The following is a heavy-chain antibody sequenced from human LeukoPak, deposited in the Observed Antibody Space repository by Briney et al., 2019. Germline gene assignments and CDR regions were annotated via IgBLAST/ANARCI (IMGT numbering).Heavy chain of an antibody. CDR1: GYTFTSYY. CDR3: ARDGVYYDSSGNFDY. D-gene: IGHD3-22*01. Sequence: ASVKVSCKASGYTFTSYYMHWVRQAPGQGLEWMGWISAYNGNTNYAQKLQGRVTMTTDISTSTAYMELRGLRSDDTAVYYCARDGVYYDSSGNFDYWGQGTLVTVSS. J-gene: IGHJ4*02. CDR2: ISAYNGNT. V-gene: IGHV1-18*04.